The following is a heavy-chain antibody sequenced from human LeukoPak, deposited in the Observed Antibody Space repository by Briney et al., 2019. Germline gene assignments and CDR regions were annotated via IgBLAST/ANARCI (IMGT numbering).Heavy chain of an antibody. CDR1: GFTFSSYA. J-gene: IGHJ4*02. V-gene: IGHV3-23*01. Sequence: PGGSLRLSCAASGFTFSSYAMSWVRQAPGKGPEWVSSFGPTGKTYYADSVKGRFTISRDISKNTLYLQMNSLGAEDTAVFYCAREEWESKMGHFDCWGRGTLVTVSS. CDR3: AREEWESKMGHFDC. D-gene: IGHD1-26*01. CDR2: FGPTGKT.